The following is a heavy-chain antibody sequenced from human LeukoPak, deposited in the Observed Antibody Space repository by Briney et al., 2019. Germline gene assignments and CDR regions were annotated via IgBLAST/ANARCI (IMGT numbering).Heavy chain of an antibody. CDR2: IWYDGSNK. CDR3: AKDFVGYDFWSGMVDY. V-gene: IGHV3-30*02. J-gene: IGHJ4*02. Sequence: GGSLRLSCAASGFTFSSYGMHWVRQAPGKGLEWVAVIWYDGSNKYYADSVKGRFTISRDNSKNTLYLQMNSLRAEDTAVYYCAKDFVGYDFWSGMVDYWGQGTLVTVSS. D-gene: IGHD3-3*01. CDR1: GFTFSSYG.